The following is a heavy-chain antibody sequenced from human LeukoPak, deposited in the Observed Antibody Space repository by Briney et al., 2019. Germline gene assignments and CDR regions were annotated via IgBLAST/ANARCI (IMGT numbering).Heavy chain of an antibody. CDR1: GGSVSNSNYC. CDR3: ARPLDCNYGGTAFDI. J-gene: IGHJ3*02. V-gene: IGHV4-39*01. Sequence: PSETLSLTCTVSGGSVSNSNYCWGWIRQPPGKQLEWIGSIDYSGSPLYNPSLKSRVTISVDTSKNQFSLKLSSATAADTAVYYCARPLDCNYGGTAFDIWGQGTMVTVSS. CDR2: IDYSGSP. D-gene: IGHD4-23*01.